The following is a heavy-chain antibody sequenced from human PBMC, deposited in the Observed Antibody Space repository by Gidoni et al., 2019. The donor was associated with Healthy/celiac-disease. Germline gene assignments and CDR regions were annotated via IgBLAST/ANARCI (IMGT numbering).Heavy chain of an antibody. J-gene: IGHJ6*02. Sequence: EVQLVDSGGGLVQPGGSLRLPCSASGFTFSSYAMPWVRQGPGKGLEYVSAISSNGGSTYYADYVKGRFTISRDNSNNTLYLQMSSLRAEDTAVYYCVKTAVATRGNYYYYGMDVWGQGTTVTVSS. CDR3: VKTAVATRGNYYYYGMDV. CDR1: GFTFSSYA. CDR2: ISSNGGST. V-gene: IGHV3-64D*08. D-gene: IGHD5-12*01.